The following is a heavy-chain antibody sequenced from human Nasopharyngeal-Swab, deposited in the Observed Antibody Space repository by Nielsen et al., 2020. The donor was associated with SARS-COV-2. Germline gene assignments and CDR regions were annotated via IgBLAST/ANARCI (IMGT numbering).Heavy chain of an antibody. CDR1: GFVSSGSA. CDR2: IGDKAHNYAT. J-gene: IGHJ4*02. V-gene: IGHV3-73*01. CDR3: TTDYYFDY. Sequence: GGSLRLSWAASGFVSSGSAIHWVRQASGRGLEWVGRIGDKAHNYATTNAASVKGRFTISRDDSKNTAFLQMDSLNTEDTALYYCTTDYYFDYWGQGTLVTVSS. D-gene: IGHD4/OR15-4a*01.